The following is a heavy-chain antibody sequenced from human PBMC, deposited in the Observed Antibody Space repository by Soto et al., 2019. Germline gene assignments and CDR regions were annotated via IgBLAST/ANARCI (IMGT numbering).Heavy chain of an antibody. J-gene: IGHJ4*02. D-gene: IGHD1-1*01. CDR3: TRSVQLWTPFDY. V-gene: IGHV4-34*01. Sequence: ETLSLTCVVYGGCLSGYYWSWIRQPPGKGLEWIGEINHNGVTNYNPSLKSRVTISVDSSKNQFSLKLNTLTAADTAVYYCTRSVQLWTPFDYWGQGTLVTVSS. CDR1: GGCLSGYY. CDR2: INHNGVT.